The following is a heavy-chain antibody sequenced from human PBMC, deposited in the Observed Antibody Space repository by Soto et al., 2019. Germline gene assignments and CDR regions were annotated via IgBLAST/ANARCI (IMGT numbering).Heavy chain of an antibody. CDR3: AREVRTVSGPPLGY. J-gene: IGHJ4*02. Sequence: SETLSLTCTVSGGSISSSSYYWGWIRQPPGKGLEWIGSIYYSGSTYYNPSLKSRVTISVDTSKNQFSLKLSSVTAADTAVYYCAREVRTVSGPPLGYWGQGTLVTVSS. CDR1: GGSISSSSYY. D-gene: IGHD4-4*01. V-gene: IGHV4-39*02. CDR2: IYYSGST.